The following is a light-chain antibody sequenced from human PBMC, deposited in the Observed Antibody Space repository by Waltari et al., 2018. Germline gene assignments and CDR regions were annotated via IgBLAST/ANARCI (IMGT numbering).Light chain of an antibody. CDR2: EDS. CDR1: RSDVGRYDL. V-gene: IGLV2-23*01. J-gene: IGLJ3*02. CDR3: CSYADSRTWV. Sequence: QSALTQPASVSGSPGQSITISCTGSRSDVGRYDLVSWYQHHPDKAPQVIIFEDSKRPSVVSNRFSGSKSGNTASLTISGLQAEDEADYYCCSYADSRTWVFGGGTKLTVL.